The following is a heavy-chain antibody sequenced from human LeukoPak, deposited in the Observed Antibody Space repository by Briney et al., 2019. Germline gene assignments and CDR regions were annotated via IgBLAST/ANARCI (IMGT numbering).Heavy chain of an antibody. CDR2: INSDGSST. Sequence: GGSLRLSCAASGFTFSSYSMNWVRQAPGKGLVWVSRINSDGSSTSYADSVKGRFTISRDNAKNTLYLQMNSLRAEDTAVYYCARSVGVRYFGHYFDYWGQGTLVTVSS. D-gene: IGHD3-9*01. J-gene: IGHJ4*02. V-gene: IGHV3-74*01. CDR1: GFTFSSYS. CDR3: ARSVGVRYFGHYFDY.